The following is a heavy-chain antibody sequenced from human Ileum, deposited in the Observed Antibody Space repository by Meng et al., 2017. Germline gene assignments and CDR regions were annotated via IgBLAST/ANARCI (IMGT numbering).Heavy chain of an antibody. V-gene: IGHV4-30-4*01. CDR1: GGSFSSHNYY. D-gene: IGHD3-10*01. CDR3: ARERRHYYGSGSFDY. CDR2: TYYNGSP. Sequence: QVQLQESGPGLVKPSQTLSLTCSVSGGSFSSHNYYWTWIRQTPGKGLEWIGLTYYNGSPFYNPSLRSRVTISVDTSKDQFSLKLTSVTAADTAVYYCARERRHYYGSGSFDYWGQGTLVTVSS. J-gene: IGHJ4*02.